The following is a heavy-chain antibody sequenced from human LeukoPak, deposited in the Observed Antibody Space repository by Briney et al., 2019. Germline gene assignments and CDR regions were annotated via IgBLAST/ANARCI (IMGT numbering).Heavy chain of an antibody. CDR1: GFTFSSYW. CDR3: AREGSLDIVVVPAAPWDY. CDR2: IKQDGSEK. D-gene: IGHD2-2*03. Sequence: PGGSLRLSCAASGFTFSSYWMSWVRQAPGKGLEWVANIKQDGSEKYYVDSVKGRFTISRDNAKNSLYLQMNSLRAEDTAVYYCAREGSLDIVVVPAAPWDYWGQGTLVTVSS. J-gene: IGHJ4*02. V-gene: IGHV3-7*01.